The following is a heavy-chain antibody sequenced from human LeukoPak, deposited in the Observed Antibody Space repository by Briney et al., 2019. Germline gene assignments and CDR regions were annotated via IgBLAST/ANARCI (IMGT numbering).Heavy chain of an antibody. Sequence: PGRSLRLSCAASGFTFSSYGMHWVRQAPGKGLEWVAVIWYDGSNKYYADSAKGRFTISRDNSKNTLYLQMNSLRAEDTAVYYCARVGNNWNDGDYYYYYGMDVWGQGTTVTVSS. CDR2: IWYDGSNK. D-gene: IGHD1-20*01. J-gene: IGHJ6*02. V-gene: IGHV3-33*01. CDR3: ARVGNNWNDGDYYYYYGMDV. CDR1: GFTFSSYG.